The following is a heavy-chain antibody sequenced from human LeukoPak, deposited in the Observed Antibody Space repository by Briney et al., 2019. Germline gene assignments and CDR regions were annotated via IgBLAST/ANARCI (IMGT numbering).Heavy chain of an antibody. Sequence: GGSLRLSCAASGFTFSSYAMHWVRQAPGKGLEWVAVISCDGSNKYYADSVKGRFTISRDNSKNTLYLQMNSLRAEDTAVYYCARDHIRLGELSLFDYWGQGTLVTVSS. CDR2: ISCDGSNK. J-gene: IGHJ4*02. CDR3: ARDHIRLGELSLFDY. V-gene: IGHV3-30*04. D-gene: IGHD3-16*02. CDR1: GFTFSSYA.